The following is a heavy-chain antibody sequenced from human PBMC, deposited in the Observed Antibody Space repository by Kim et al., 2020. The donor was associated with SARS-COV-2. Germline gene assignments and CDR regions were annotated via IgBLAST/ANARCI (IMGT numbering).Heavy chain of an antibody. Sequence: GGSLRISCTVSGFPFNNAWMNWVRQAPVKGMEWVGRFKNKADGGKTDYAAPVKDRFTISRDDSKNTLYPQMKSLKTEDTAVDYCSTWSLPDYWGQGTLVTVPS. V-gene: IGHV3-15*01. J-gene: IGHJ4*02. CDR2: FKNKADGGKT. CDR3: STWSLPDY. CDR1: GFPFNNAW.